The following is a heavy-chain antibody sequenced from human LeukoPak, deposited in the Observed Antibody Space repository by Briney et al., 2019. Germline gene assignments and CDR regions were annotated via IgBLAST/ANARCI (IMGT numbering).Heavy chain of an antibody. CDR2: INTDGTVT. J-gene: IGHJ4*02. D-gene: IGHD6-19*01. V-gene: IGHV3-74*01. CDR1: GFTFSKYW. CDR3: ATKQWLAPPPDS. Sequence: GGSLRLSCAASGFTFSKYWMLWVRQAPGKGLESVSRINTDGTVTTYADSVKGRFTVSRDNADNTMFLQMTSVRDEDTAVYYCATKQWLAPPPDSWGQGTPVTVSS.